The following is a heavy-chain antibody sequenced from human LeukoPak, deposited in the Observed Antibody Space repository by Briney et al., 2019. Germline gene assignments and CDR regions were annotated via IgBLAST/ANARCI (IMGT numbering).Heavy chain of an antibody. CDR3: ARGELLSFYYYYMDV. Sequence: ASVKVSCKASGYTFTGYYMHWVRQAPGQGLEWMGRINPNSGGTNYAQKFQGRVTMTRDTSISTAYMELSRLRSDDTAVYYCARGELLSFYYYYMDVWGKETTVTVSS. V-gene: IGHV1-2*06. CDR1: GYTFTGYY. CDR2: INPNSGGT. D-gene: IGHD2-15*01. J-gene: IGHJ6*03.